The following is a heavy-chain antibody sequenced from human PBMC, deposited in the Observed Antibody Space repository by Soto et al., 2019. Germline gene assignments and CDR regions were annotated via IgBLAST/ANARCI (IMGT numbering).Heavy chain of an antibody. J-gene: IGHJ4*02. D-gene: IGHD5-12*01. CDR3: AKDVDLVATKYLGH. V-gene: IGHV3-23*01. Sequence: PGGSLRLSCAASGFTFSSYAMSWVRQAPGKGLEWVSAISGSGCSTYYADSVKGRFTISRDNSKNTLYLQMNSLRAEDTAVYYCAKDVDLVATKYLGHWGQGLLVTVSS. CDR1: GFTFSSYA. CDR2: ISGSGCST.